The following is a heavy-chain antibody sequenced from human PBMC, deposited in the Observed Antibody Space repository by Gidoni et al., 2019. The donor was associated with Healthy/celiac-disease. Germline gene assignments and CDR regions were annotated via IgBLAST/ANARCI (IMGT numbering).Heavy chain of an antibody. CDR3: ARHVGAGSSSSYSDAFDI. CDR2: IYPGDSDT. Sequence: EVQLVQSGAEVKKPGESLKISCKGSGYSFTSSWIGWVRQMPGKGLEWMGIIYPGDSDTRYSPSFQGQVTISADKSISTAYLQWSSLKASDTAMYYCARHVGAGSSSSYSDAFDIWGQGTMVTVSS. D-gene: IGHD6-6*01. V-gene: IGHV5-51*01. J-gene: IGHJ3*02. CDR1: GYSFTSSW.